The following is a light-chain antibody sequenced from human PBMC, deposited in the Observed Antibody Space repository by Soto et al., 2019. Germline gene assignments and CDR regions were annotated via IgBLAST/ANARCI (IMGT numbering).Light chain of an antibody. CDR2: DAS. J-gene: IGKJ3*01. CDR3: QQYGRSPGLFT. Sequence: EIVWTQSPGTLSFSPGERATLSCRASQSVSNTYLAWYQQKPGQAPRLLIFDASSRATGIPDRFSGSGSGTDFTLTISRLEPEDFAVYYCQQYGRSPGLFTFGPGTKVDIK. V-gene: IGKV3-20*01. CDR1: QSVSNTY.